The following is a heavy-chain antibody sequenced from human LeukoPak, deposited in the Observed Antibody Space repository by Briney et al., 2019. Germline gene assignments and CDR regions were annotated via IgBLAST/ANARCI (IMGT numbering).Heavy chain of an antibody. CDR2: ISSSSSYI. V-gene: IGHV3-21*01. CDR3: ARVRDSSGYYPRH. CDR1: GFTFSSYS. J-gene: IGHJ4*02. D-gene: IGHD3-22*01. Sequence: GGSLRLSCAASGFTFSSYSMNWVRQAPGKGLEWVSSISSSSSYIYYADSVKGRFTISRDNAKNSLYLQMNSLRAEDTAVYYCARVRDSSGYYPRHWGQGTLATVSS.